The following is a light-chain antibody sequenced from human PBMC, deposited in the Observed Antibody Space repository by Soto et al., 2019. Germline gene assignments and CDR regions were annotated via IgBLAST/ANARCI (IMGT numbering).Light chain of an antibody. CDR1: QSISSW. CDR3: QHYSLYSPWT. CDR2: DAS. J-gene: IGKJ1*01. Sequence: DIQMTQSPSTLSASVGDRVTITCRASQSISSWLAWYQQKPGKAPKLLIYDASSLESGVPSRFSGSGSGTEFTLTISSLQPDDFATYYCQHYSLYSPWTFGQGTKVDI. V-gene: IGKV1-5*01.